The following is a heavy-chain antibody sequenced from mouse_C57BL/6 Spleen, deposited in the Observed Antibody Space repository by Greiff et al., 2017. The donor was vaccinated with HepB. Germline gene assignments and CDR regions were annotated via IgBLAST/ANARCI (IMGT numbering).Heavy chain of an antibody. V-gene: IGHV5-9*01. CDR1: GFTFSSYT. D-gene: IGHD1-1*01. CDR2: ISGGGGNT. J-gene: IGHJ3*01. Sequence: EVQLVESGGGLVKPGGSLKLSCAASGFTFSSYTMSWVRQTPERRLEWVATISGGGGNTYYPDSVKGRFTISRDNAKNTLYLQMSSLWSEDTALYYCARTLRGDWFAYWGQGTLVTVSA. CDR3: ARTLRGDWFAY.